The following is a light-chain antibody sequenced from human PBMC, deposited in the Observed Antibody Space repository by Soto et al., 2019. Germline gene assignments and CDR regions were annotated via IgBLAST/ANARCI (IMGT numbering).Light chain of an antibody. V-gene: IGKV1-39*01. CDR2: AAS. J-gene: IGKJ1*01. CDR3: QQSGSTPWT. CDR1: QSISSY. Sequence: IKMTQSPSSLSASVGGGVTITCRASQSISSYLNWYQQKPGKAPKLLIYAASSLQSGVPSRFSGSGSGTDFTLTISSLQPEDFATYYCQQSGSTPWTFGQGTKVDIK.